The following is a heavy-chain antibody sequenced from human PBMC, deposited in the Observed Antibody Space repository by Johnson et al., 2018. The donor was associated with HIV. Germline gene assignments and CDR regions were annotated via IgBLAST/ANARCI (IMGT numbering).Heavy chain of an antibody. J-gene: IGHJ3*02. CDR3: ARAPGFSRAFDI. D-gene: IGHD3-10*01. Sequence: QVQLVEPGGGLVQPGTSLRLSCAASGFTFSSYALHWVRQAPGKGLEWVAVISYDGSEKYFADSVKGRFTISRDNSKNTLYLQMNSLTAEDTAVYYCARAPGFSRAFDIWGQGTMVTVSS. CDR2: ISYDGSEK. V-gene: IGHV3-30*14. CDR1: GFTFSSYA.